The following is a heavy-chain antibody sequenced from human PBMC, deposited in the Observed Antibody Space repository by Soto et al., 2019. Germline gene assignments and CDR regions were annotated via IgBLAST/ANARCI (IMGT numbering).Heavy chain of an antibody. CDR3: ARGTISSWAPNYYGMDV. CDR1: GYTFTSYY. V-gene: IGHV1-46*01. CDR2: INPSGGST. J-gene: IGHJ6*02. D-gene: IGHD7-27*01. Sequence: GASVKVSCKASGYTFTSYYMHWVRQAPGQGLEWMGIINPSGGSTSYAQKFQGRVTMTRDTSTSTVYMELSSLRSEDTAVYYCARGTISSWAPNYYGMDVWGQGTTVTVSS.